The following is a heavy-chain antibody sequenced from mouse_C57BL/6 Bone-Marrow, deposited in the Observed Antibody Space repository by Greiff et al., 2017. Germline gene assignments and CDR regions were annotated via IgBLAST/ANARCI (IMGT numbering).Heavy chain of an antibody. CDR1: GYTFTSYW. V-gene: IGHV1-69*01. D-gene: IGHD2-4*01. Sequence: VQLQQPGAELVMPGASVKLSCKASGYTFTSYWMHWVKQRPGQGLEWIGEIDPSDSYTNYNQKFKGQSTLTVDKSSSTAYMQLSSLTSEDSAVYYCAPYDYDGGFAYWGQGTLVTVSA. J-gene: IGHJ3*01. CDR2: IDPSDSYT. CDR3: APYDYDGGFAY.